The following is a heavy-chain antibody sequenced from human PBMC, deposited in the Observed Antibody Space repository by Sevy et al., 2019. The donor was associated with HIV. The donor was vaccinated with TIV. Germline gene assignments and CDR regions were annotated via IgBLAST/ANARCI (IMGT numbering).Heavy chain of an antibody. J-gene: IGHJ6*02. CDR3: AREPGRQLVLNPYYYYYGMDV. Sequence: GGSLRLSCAASGFTVSSNYMSWVRQAPGKGLEWVSVIYSGGSTYYADSVKGRFTISRDNSKNTLYLQMNSLRAEDTAVYYCAREPGRQLVLNPYYYYYGMDVWGQGTTVTVSS. CDR1: GFTVSSNY. V-gene: IGHV3-53*01. D-gene: IGHD6-6*01. CDR2: IYSGGST.